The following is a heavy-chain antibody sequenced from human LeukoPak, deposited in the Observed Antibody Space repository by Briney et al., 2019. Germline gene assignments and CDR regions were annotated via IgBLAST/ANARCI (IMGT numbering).Heavy chain of an antibody. CDR2: IYYSGST. J-gene: IGHJ4*02. CDR1: GGSISSYY. CDR3: ARGVNSGYFDY. Sequence: SETLSLTCTVSGGSISSYYWTWIRQPPGKGLEWIGYIYYSGSTDYNPSLKSRVTISVDTSKNQFSLKLTSVTAADTAVYYCARGVNSGYFDYCGQGTLVTVSS. V-gene: IGHV4-59*01. D-gene: IGHD1-26*01.